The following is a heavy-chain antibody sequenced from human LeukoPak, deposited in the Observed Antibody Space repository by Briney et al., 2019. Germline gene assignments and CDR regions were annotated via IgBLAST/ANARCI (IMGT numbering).Heavy chain of an antibody. CDR3: ARDAPDFWSGFDAFDI. CDR1: GGTFSSYA. CDR2: IIPIFGTA. D-gene: IGHD3-3*01. J-gene: IGHJ3*02. V-gene: IGHV1-69*05. Sequence: SVKVSCKASGGTFSSYAISWVRQAPGQGLEWMGRIIPIFGTANYAQKFQGRVTITTDESTSTAYMELSSLRSEDTAVYYCARDAPDFWSGFDAFDIWGQGTMVTVPS.